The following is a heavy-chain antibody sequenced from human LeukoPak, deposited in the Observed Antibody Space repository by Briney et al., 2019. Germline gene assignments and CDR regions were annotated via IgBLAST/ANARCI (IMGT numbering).Heavy chain of an antibody. V-gene: IGHV3-49*03. J-gene: IGHJ4*02. Sequence: PGGSLRLSCTASGFTFGDYAMSWFRQAPGKGLEWVGFIRSKAYGGTTEYAASVKGRFTISRDDSKSIAYLQMDSLKTEDTAVYYCTRQGRIAAAGTSGDYWGQGTLVTVSS. D-gene: IGHD6-13*01. CDR1: GFTFGDYA. CDR2: IRSKAYGGTT. CDR3: TRQGRIAAAGTSGDY.